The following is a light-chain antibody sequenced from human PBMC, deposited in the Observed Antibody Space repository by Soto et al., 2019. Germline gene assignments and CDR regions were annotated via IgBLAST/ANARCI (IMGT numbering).Light chain of an antibody. CDR1: QSVSSY. J-gene: IGKJ3*01. CDR3: QQRSNWPPIFT. V-gene: IGKV3-11*01. CDR2: DAS. Sequence: EIVLTQSPATLSLSPGERATLSCRASQSVSSYLAWYQQKPGQAPRLLIYDASNRATGIPARFSGSGSGTDFTLTISSLEPEDFAVXYCQQRSNWPPIFTFGPGTKVDIK.